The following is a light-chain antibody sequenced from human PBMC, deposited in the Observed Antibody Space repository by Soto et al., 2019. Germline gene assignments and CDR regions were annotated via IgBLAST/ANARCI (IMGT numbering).Light chain of an antibody. J-gene: IGKJ2*01. CDR1: QSVSSSY. Sequence: EIVMTQSPGTLSLSPGERATLSCRASQSVSSSYLAWYQQKPGQAPRPLIYGASSRATDIPDRFSGSGSGTDFTLTISRLEPEDFAVYYCQQYDNSPYSFGQGTKLEIK. CDR2: GAS. V-gene: IGKV3-20*01. CDR3: QQYDNSPYS.